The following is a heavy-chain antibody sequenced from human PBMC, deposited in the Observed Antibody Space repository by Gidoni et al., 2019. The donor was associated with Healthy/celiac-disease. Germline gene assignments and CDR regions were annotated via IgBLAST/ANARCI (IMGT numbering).Heavy chain of an antibody. CDR2: IYPGDSDT. J-gene: IGHJ6*02. Sequence: EVQLVQSGAEVKKPGESLKISCKGSGYSFTSYWIGWGRQMPGKGLEWMGIIYPGDSDTRYSPSFQGQVTISADKSISTAYLQWSSLKASDTAMYYCARLGLDIAAAGTHYYYYGMDVWGQGTTVTVSS. CDR3: ARLGLDIAAAGTHYYYYGMDV. CDR1: GYSFTSYW. V-gene: IGHV5-51*01. D-gene: IGHD6-13*01.